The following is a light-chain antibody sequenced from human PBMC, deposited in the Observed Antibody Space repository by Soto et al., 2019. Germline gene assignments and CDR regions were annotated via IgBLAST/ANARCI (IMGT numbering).Light chain of an antibody. V-gene: IGLV2-11*01. CDR3: CSFAGSYSYV. CDR2: DVT. J-gene: IGLJ1*01. Sequence: QSVLTQPRSVSGSPGRSVTISCTGTSSDVGRYDYVSSYQQYPGEAPKLIIYDVTERPSGVPDRFSGSKSGNTASLTISGLRAEDEAAYSCCSFAGSYSYVFGSGTKVTVL. CDR1: SSDVGRYDY.